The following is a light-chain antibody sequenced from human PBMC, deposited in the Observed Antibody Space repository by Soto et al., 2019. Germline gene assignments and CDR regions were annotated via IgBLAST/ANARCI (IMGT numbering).Light chain of an antibody. CDR3: QSYDSSLSAHV. V-gene: IGLV1-40*01. CDR2: GNS. Sequence: QSVLTQPPSVSGAPGQRVTISCTGSSSNIGAGYDVHWYQQLPETAPKLLIYGNSNRPSGVPDRFSGSKSGTSASLAITGLQAEDEADYYCQSYDSSLSAHVFGTGTKLTVL. J-gene: IGLJ1*01. CDR1: SSNIGAGYD.